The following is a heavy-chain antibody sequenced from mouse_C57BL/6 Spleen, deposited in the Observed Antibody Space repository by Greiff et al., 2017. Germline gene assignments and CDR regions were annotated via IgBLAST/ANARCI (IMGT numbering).Heavy chain of an antibody. CDR2: INPGRGGT. J-gene: IGHJ1*03. V-gene: IGHV1-54*01. CDR3: ASSSDDFDV. Sequence: QVQLQQSGAELVRPGTSVKVSCKASGYAFTNYLIEWVKQRPGQGLEWIGVINPGRGGTNYNEKFKGKATLTADKSSSTAYMQLSSLTSEDSAVYFCASSSDDFDVWGTGTTVTVSS. CDR1: GYAFTNYL. D-gene: IGHD1-1*01.